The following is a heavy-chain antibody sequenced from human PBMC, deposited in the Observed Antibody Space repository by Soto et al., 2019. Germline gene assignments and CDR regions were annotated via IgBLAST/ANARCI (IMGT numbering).Heavy chain of an antibody. V-gene: IGHV4-59*01. CDR2: IYYSGST. D-gene: IGHD4-17*01. Sequence: QVQLQESGPGLVKPSETLSLTCTVSGGSISSYYWSWIRQPPGKGLEWIGYIYYSGSTNYNPSLKSRVTISVDTSKNQFSLKLSSVTAADTAVYYCARSHYGDGGVWGQGTLVTVSS. CDR3: ARSHYGDGGV. J-gene: IGHJ4*02. CDR1: GGSISSYY.